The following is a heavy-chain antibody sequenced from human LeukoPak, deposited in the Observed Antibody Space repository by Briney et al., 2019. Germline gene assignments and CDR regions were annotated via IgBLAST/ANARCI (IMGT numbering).Heavy chain of an antibody. D-gene: IGHD5-12*01. J-gene: IGHJ5*02. CDR1: GGSFSGYY. V-gene: IGHV4-34*01. Sequence: SETLSLTCAVYGGSFSGYYWSWIRQPPGKGLEWIGEINHSGSTNYNPSLKSRVTISVDTSKNQFSLKLSSVTAADTAVYYCARRRYSGSWDQGTLVTVSS. CDR2: INHSGST. CDR3: ARRRYSGS.